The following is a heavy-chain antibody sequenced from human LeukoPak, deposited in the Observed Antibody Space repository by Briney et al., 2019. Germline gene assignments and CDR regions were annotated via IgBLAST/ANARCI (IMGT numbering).Heavy chain of an antibody. V-gene: IGHV3-49*04. CDR2: IGSKTYGGTT. CDR3: TRDLGSSGYFDS. J-gene: IGHJ4*02. CDR1: GFSFPDYS. D-gene: IGHD3-10*02. Sequence: GGSLRLSCTASGFSFPDYSMSWVRQAPGKGLEWVGAIGSKTYGGTTEYVAYVKGRFTISRDDSKSIAYLQMNSLGTEDTAVYYCTRDLGSSGYFDSWGQGTLVTVYS.